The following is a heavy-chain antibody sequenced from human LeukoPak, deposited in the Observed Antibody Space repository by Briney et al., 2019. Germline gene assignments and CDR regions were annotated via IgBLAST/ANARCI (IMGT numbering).Heavy chain of an antibody. CDR3: ARQGIAATFQRYYYYYMDV. CDR2: IIPILGIA. J-gene: IGHJ6*03. Sequence: ASVKVSCKASGGTFSSYAISWVRQAPGQGLEWMGRIIPILGIANYAQKFQGRVTITADKSTSTAYMELSSLRSEDTAVYYCARQGIAATFQRYYYYYMDVWGKGTTVTVSS. CDR1: GGTFSSYA. V-gene: IGHV1-69*04. D-gene: IGHD6-13*01.